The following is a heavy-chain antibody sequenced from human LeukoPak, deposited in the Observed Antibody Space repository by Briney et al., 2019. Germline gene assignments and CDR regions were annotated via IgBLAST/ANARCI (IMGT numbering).Heavy chain of an antibody. CDR3: AREVRSAWASFDP. D-gene: IGHD1-26*01. CDR1: GYSISSGYY. J-gene: IGHJ5*02. CDR2: IYHSGTT. Sequence: SETLSLTCSVSGYSISSGYYWGWIRQPPGKGLEWIGTIYHSGTTFYNPSLQSRVTVSLDTSKNQFSLKLSSVTAADTAVYYCAREVRSAWASFDPWGQGTLVTVSS. V-gene: IGHV4-38-2*02.